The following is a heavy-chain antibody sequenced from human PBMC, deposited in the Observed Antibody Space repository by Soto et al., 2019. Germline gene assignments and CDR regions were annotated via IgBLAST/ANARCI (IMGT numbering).Heavy chain of an antibody. D-gene: IGHD3-22*01. CDR1: GYSFTSYW. CDR3: ARHEPLGLYYYDSSGYYY. V-gene: IGHV5-51*01. CDR2: IYPGDSDT. Sequence: GESLKISCKGSGYSFTSYWIGWVRQMPGKGLEWMGIIYPGDSDTRYSPSFQGQVTISADKSISTAYLQWSSLKASDTAMYYCARHEPLGLYYYDSSGYYYWGQGTLVTVSS. J-gene: IGHJ4*02.